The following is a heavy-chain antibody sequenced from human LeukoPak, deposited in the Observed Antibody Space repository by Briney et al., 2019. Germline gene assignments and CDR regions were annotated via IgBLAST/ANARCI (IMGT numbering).Heavy chain of an antibody. J-gene: IGHJ4*02. CDR3: ARVHDYGDYGSEY. Sequence: AGGSLRLSCAASGFTFSSYSMNWVRQAPGKGLEWVSYISSSSSTIYYADSVKGRSTISRDNAKNSLYLQMNSLRAEDTAVYYCARVHDYGDYGSEYWGQGTLVTVSS. D-gene: IGHD4-17*01. V-gene: IGHV3-48*04. CDR1: GFTFSSYS. CDR2: ISSSSSTI.